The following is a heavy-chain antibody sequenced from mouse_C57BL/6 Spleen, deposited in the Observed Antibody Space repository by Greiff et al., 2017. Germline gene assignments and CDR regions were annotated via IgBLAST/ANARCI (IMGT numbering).Heavy chain of an antibody. CDR3: ARDGYSAWFAD. J-gene: IGHJ3*01. V-gene: IGHV3-1*01. Sequence: EVKLQESGPGMVKPSQSLSLTCTVTGYSITSGYDWHWIRHFPGNKLEWMGYISYSGSTNYNPSLKSRISITHDTSKNHFFLKLNSVTTEDTATYYCARDGYSAWFADWGQGTLVTVSA. CDR2: ISYSGST. CDR1: GYSITSGYD. D-gene: IGHD2-3*01.